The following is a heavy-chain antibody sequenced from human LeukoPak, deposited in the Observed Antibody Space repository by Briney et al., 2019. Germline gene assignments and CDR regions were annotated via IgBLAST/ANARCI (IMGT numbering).Heavy chain of an antibody. CDR2: ISASGGST. D-gene: IGHD1-26*01. J-gene: IGHJ4*02. CDR1: GFTFSSSA. V-gene: IGHV3-23*01. Sequence: GGSLRLSCAASGFTFSSSAMSWVRQVPGKGLEWVSGISASGGSTSYADSVRGRFTISRDNSKNTLYVQMNSLRDEDTAVYYGAKDQRWESPHYLDSWGQGTLVTVSS. CDR3: AKDQRWESPHYLDS.